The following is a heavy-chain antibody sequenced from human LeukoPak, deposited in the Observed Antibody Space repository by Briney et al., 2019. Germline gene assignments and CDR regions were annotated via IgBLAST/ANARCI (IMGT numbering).Heavy chain of an antibody. D-gene: IGHD1-14*01. CDR2: IGPTGSDR. Sequence: GGSLRLSCTASGLTFSTSGFNWVRQAPGKGLEWVASIGPTGSDRYHAGSIKGRFTISRDNANNFLYLQMNSLRAEDTAVYYCATETNGRHYDYWGQGTLLTVSS. CDR1: GLTFSTSG. V-gene: IGHV3-21*06. CDR3: ATETNGRHYDY. J-gene: IGHJ4*02.